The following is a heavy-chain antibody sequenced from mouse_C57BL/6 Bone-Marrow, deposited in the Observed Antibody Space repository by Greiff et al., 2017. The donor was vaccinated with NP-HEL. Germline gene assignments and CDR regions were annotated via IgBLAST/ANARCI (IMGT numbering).Heavy chain of an antibody. CDR1: GYSITSGYY. Sequence: EVQRVESGPGLVKPSQSLSLTCSVTGYSITSGYYWNWIRQFPGNKLEWLGYISYDGSNNYNPSLKNRSSITRDTSKNQFFLKLNSVTTEDTATYYCARDTLDSSGFAWFAYWGQGTLVTVSA. CDR3: ARDTLDSSGFAWFAY. CDR2: ISYDGSN. V-gene: IGHV3-6*01. J-gene: IGHJ3*01. D-gene: IGHD3-2*02.